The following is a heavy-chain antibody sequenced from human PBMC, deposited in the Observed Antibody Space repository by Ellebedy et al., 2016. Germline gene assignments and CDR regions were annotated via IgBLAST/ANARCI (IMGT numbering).Heavy chain of an antibody. D-gene: IGHD3-22*01. V-gene: IGHV3-53*01. Sequence: GGSLRLSCAASGFTVSSNYMSWVRQAPGKGLEWVSVIYSGGSTYYADSVKGRFTISRDNSKNTLYLQMNSLRAEDTAVYYCARGVVTDTYYYDSSFAIAFDIWGQGTMVTVSS. CDR3: ARGVVTDTYYYDSSFAIAFDI. J-gene: IGHJ3*02. CDR2: IYSGGST. CDR1: GFTVSSNY.